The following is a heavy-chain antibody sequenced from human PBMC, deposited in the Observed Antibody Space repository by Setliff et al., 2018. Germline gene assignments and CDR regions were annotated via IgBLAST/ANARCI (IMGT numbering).Heavy chain of an antibody. Sequence: GASVKVSCKASGGTFSSYAISWVRQAPGQGLEWMGGIIPIFGTANYAQKFQGRVTITTDESTSTAYMELSSLRAEDTAVYYCANYYYDSSGYDHGMDVWGQGTTVTVSS. CDR3: ANYYYDSSGYDHGMDV. D-gene: IGHD3-22*01. CDR1: GGTFSSYA. CDR2: IIPIFGTA. J-gene: IGHJ6*02. V-gene: IGHV1-69*05.